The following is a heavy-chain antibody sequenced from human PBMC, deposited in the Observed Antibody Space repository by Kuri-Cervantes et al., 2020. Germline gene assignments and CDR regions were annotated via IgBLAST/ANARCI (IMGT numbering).Heavy chain of an antibody. CDR1: GFTFSTYW. CDR2: INKDGSET. CDR3: AKDIWAGDPSSGAFDI. J-gene: IGHJ3*02. D-gene: IGHD4-17*01. V-gene: IGHV3-7*03. Sequence: GGSLRLSCAASGFTFSTYWMSWVRQAPGRGLEWVASINKDGSETYYVDSVKGRFTISRDNAKNSLYLQMNSLRAEDTALYYCAKDIWAGDPSSGAFDIWGQGTMVTVSS.